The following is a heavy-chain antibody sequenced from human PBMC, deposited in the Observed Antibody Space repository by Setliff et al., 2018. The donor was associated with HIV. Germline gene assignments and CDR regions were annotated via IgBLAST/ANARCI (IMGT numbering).Heavy chain of an antibody. D-gene: IGHD3-3*01. V-gene: IGHV4-61*08. J-gene: IGHJ6*02. Sequence: SETLSLTCAVSGGSISSGGYSWSWIRQPPGKGLEWIGSIYYSGSTNYNPSLKSRVTISVDTSKNQFSLKLSSVTAADTAVYYCAREGRRITIFGVVIHQPDYYYGMDVWGQGTTVTVSS. CDR2: IYYSGST. CDR3: AREGRRITIFGVVIHQPDYYYGMDV. CDR1: GGSISSGGYS.